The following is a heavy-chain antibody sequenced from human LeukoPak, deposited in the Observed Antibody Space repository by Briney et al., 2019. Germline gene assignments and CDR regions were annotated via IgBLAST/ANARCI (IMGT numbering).Heavy chain of an antibody. J-gene: IGHJ5*02. CDR2: IIPIFGTA. CDR1: GGTFSSFA. Sequence: SVKVSCKASGGTFSSFAVSWVRQAPGQGLEWMGGIIPIFGTANYAQTFQGRVTITADESTNTAYMELSSLRSEDAAVYYCARDPLPRGWFDPWGQGTLVTVSS. V-gene: IGHV1-69*13. CDR3: ARDPLPRGWFDP.